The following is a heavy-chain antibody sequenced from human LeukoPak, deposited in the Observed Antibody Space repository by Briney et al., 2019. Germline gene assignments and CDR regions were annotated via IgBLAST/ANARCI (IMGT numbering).Heavy chain of an antibody. D-gene: IGHD3-3*01. J-gene: IGHJ5*02. CDR1: GGSISSGSYY. CDR2: IYTSGST. CDR3: AKSGYYTGLWFDP. Sequence: SETLSLTCTVSGGSISSGSYYWSWIRQPAGKGLEWIGRIYTSGSTNYNPSLKSRVTISVDTSKNQFSLKLSSVTAADTAVYYCAKSGYYTGLWFDPWGQGTLVTVSS. V-gene: IGHV4-61*02.